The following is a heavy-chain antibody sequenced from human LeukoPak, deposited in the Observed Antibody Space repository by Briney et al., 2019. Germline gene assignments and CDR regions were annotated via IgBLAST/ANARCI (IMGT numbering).Heavy chain of an antibody. CDR2: INPNSGAT. CDR3: ARVKKLMPEFEF. J-gene: IGHJ4*02. CDR1: GYTFIDYY. D-gene: IGHD2-2*01. Sequence: ASVKVSCKSSGYTFIDYYIHWVRQAPGQGLEWMGWINPNSGATKYAQKFQGRVSMTRDTSINTAYMDLTNLRSDDAAIFYCARVKKLMPEFEFWGQGTLVTVSS. V-gene: IGHV1-2*02.